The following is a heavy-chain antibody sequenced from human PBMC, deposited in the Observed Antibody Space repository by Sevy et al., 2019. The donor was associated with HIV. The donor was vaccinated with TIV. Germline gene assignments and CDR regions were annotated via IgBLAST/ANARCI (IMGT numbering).Heavy chain of an antibody. D-gene: IGHD7-27*01. CDR1: GFTFSHHN. CDR3: AREENRELGTIPLDS. V-gene: IGHV3-48*02. CDR2: IIKSGRTT. Sequence: GGSLRLSCAASGFTFSHHNMNWVRQAPGKGLEWISYIIKSGRTTYFADSVRGRFTISGDNAKNSLFLEMHSLTDEDTAVYYCAREENRELGTIPLDSWGRGIQVTVSS. J-gene: IGHJ4*02.